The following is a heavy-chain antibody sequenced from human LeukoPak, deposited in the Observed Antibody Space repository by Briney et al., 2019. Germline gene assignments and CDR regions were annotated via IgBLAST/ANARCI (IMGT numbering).Heavy chain of an antibody. CDR3: AKDPGMDCSGGSCYIEGAYFDY. D-gene: IGHD2-15*01. J-gene: IGHJ4*02. Sequence: PGGSLRLSCAASGFTFSSYGMHWVRQAPGKGLEWVSAISGSGGSTYYADSVKGRFTISRDNSKNTLYLQMNSLRAEDTAVYYCAKDPGMDCSGGSCYIEGAYFDYWGQGTLVTVSS. CDR2: ISGSGGST. V-gene: IGHV3-23*01. CDR1: GFTFSSYG.